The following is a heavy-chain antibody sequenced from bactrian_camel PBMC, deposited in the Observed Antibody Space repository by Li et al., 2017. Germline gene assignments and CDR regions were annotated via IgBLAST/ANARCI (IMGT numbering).Heavy chain of an antibody. CDR1: GGTGSVTC. V-gene: IGHV3S53*01. J-gene: IGHJ4*01. CDR2: IDAEDTR. CDR3: VVDYEFCLAYSMPKATY. Sequence: VQLVESGGGLVQPGESLTLSCAASGGTGSVTCMGWFRQAPGKEREGVAAIDAEDTRTYDKSVKGRFTISKDNAKNTLYLQMNSLKPEDTAMYYCVVDYEFCLAYSMPKATYWGQGTQVTVS. D-gene: IGHD3*01.